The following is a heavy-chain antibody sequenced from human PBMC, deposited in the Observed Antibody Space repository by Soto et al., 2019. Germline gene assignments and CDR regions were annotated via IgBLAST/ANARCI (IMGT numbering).Heavy chain of an antibody. D-gene: IGHD3-10*01. CDR1: GYSFTIYW. CDR3: ARAMVRGKNYYGMDV. Sequence: PGESLKISCQGSGYSFTIYWIGWVRQMPGKGLECMGIIYPGDSDTRYSPSFQGQVTISADKSISTAYLQWSSLKASDTAMYYCARAMVRGKNYYGMDVWGQGTTVTVSS. CDR2: IYPGDSDT. V-gene: IGHV5-51*01. J-gene: IGHJ6*02.